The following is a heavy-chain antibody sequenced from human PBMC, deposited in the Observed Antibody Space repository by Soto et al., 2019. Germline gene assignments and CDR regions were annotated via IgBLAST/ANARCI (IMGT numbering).Heavy chain of an antibody. D-gene: IGHD6-19*01. CDR1: GYTFTSYA. V-gene: IGHV1-3*01. CDR2: INAGNGNT. CDR3: AREYSSGWYSYYYYYVDV. J-gene: IGHJ6*03. Sequence: GASVKVSCKASGYTFTSYAMHWVRQAPGQRLEWMGWINAGNGNTKYSQKFQGRVTITRDTSASTAYMELSSLRSEDTAVYYCAREYSSGWYSYYYYYVDVWGKGTTVTVSS.